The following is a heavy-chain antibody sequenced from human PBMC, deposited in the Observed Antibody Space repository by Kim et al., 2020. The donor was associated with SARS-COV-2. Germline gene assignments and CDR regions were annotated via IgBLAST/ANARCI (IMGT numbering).Heavy chain of an antibody. CDR1: GFTFGDYG. D-gene: IGHD1-1*01. V-gene: IGHV1-18*01. Sequence: ASVKVSCKASGFTFGDYGFAWVRLAPGQGPEWVGWISAYNGNTNYARRYQGRVTMTTDRSTSTAYMELTSLTLDDTALYFCARALTGTTWGDLFDPWGQGTLVIVSS. J-gene: IGHJ5*02. CDR3: ARALTGTTWGDLFDP. CDR2: ISAYNGNT.